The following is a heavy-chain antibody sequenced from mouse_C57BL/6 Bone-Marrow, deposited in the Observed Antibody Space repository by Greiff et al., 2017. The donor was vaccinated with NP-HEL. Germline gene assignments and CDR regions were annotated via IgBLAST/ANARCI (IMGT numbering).Heavy chain of an antibody. CDR2: IYPRRGNT. Sequence: VQLHQSGAELARPGASVQLSCKASGYTFTSYGLSWVKQRTGQGLEWIGEIYPRRGNTSSNEKFKGKATLTANKSSSTAYTELRILTSEDSAVYFGARYYYGRSYVGSYWGQGTTLTVAS. D-gene: IGHD1-1*01. V-gene: IGHV1-81*01. J-gene: IGHJ2*01. CDR3: ARYYYGRSYVGSY. CDR1: GYTFTSYG.